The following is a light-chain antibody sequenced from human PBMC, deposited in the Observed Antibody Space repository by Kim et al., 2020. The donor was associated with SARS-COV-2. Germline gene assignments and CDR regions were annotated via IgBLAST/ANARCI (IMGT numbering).Light chain of an antibody. J-gene: IGLJ2*01. Sequence: SVSPGQTASITCSGDKLGDKYACWYQQKPGQSPVLVIYQDSKRPSGIPEQFSGSNSGNTATLTISGTQAMDEADYYCQAWDSSLVVFGGGTQLTVL. V-gene: IGLV3-1*01. CDR2: QDS. CDR1: KLGDKY. CDR3: QAWDSSLVV.